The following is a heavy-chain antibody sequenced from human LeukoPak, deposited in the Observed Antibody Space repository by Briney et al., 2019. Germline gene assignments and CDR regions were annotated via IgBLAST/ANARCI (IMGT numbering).Heavy chain of an antibody. Sequence: ASVKVSCKVSGHTLTKLSIQWVRQAPGKGLEWMGGFDPEDGEAIYAQSFQGRVTMTEDTSTDTAYMELRSLRSDDTAVYYCAKPQHIVVVGDAFDIWGQGTVVTVSS. CDR1: GHTLTKLS. V-gene: IGHV1-24*01. CDR3: AKPQHIVVVGDAFDI. CDR2: FDPEDGEA. J-gene: IGHJ3*02. D-gene: IGHD2-15*01.